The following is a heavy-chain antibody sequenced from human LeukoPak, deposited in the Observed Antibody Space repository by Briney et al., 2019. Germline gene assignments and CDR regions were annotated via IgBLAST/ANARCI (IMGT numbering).Heavy chain of an antibody. CDR1: GFTFSSYS. CDR3: ARGSTTAQRKDAFDI. J-gene: IGHJ3*02. Sequence: PGGSLRLSCAASGFTFSSYSMNWVRQAPGKGLEWVSSISIRSDYIYYADSVKGRFTISRDNAKGSLYLQMNSLGTEDMALYYCARGSTTAQRKDAFDIWGQGTMLTVS. CDR2: ISIRSDYI. D-gene: IGHD4-17*01. V-gene: IGHV3-21*01.